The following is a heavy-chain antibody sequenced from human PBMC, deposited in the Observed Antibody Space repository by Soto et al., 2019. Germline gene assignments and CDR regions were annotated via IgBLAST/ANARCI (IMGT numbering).Heavy chain of an antibody. D-gene: IGHD1-26*01. CDR3: ARGGGSDSFYY. J-gene: IGHJ4*02. Sequence: SETLSLTCTVSGASITFGGYSWSWIRQTPGKGLEWIGYINHLETTFYNPSFESRLTLSIDRAKNQFSLKLHSMSAADRAVYFCARGGGSDSFYYWGQGMLVTVSS. V-gene: IGHV4-30-2*01. CDR1: GASITFGGYS. CDR2: INHLETT.